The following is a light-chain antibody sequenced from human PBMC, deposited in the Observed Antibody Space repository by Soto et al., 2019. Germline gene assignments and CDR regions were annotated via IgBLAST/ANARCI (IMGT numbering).Light chain of an antibody. V-gene: IGLV2-14*03. CDR3: SSYTRSGIPGVL. CDR1: SSDIGDYNY. CDR2: DVT. J-gene: IGLJ2*01. Sequence: QSALTQPASVSGSPGQSITISCTGASSDIGDYNYVSWYQQHPGKAPKLLIYDVTNRPSGVSNRFSGAKSGNTASLTISGRQAEDEADYYCSSYTRSGIPGVLFGGGTKLTVL.